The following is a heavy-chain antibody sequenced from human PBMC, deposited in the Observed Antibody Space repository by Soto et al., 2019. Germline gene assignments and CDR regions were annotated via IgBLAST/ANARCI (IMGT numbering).Heavy chain of an antibody. Sequence: PSETLSLTCTASDGSLSPNYWSWIRQPPGKGLEWIGYIYFAGTTTYNPSLQSRVSISLDTSKNEVSLKLTSVTAADTALYFCARLGAYYQAMDSWGQGTLVTVSS. CDR2: IYFAGTT. CDR3: ARLGAYYQAMDS. D-gene: IGHD3-22*01. V-gene: IGHV4-59*08. J-gene: IGHJ1*01. CDR1: DGSLSPNY.